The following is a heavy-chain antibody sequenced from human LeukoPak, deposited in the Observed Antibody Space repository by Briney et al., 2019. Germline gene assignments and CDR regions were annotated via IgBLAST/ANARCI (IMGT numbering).Heavy chain of an antibody. Sequence: GGSLRLSCAASGFTFSSYEMNWVRQAPGKGLEWVSYISSSGSTIYYADSVKGRFTISRNNAKNSLYLQMNSLRAEDTAVYYCARDSDYGDYWGQGTLVTVSS. D-gene: IGHD4-17*01. CDR1: GFTFSSYE. V-gene: IGHV3-48*03. CDR3: ARDSDYGDY. CDR2: ISSSGSTI. J-gene: IGHJ4*02.